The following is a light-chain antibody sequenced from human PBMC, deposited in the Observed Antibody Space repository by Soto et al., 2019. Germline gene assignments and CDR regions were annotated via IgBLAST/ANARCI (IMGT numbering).Light chain of an antibody. Sequence: QSALTQPPSASGSPGQSVSISCSGGSSDVGGSKYVSWYQHRPGKAPKLLLHEVTNRPSGVSNRFSGSKSGNTASLTISGLRPEDEADYYCSSYTTLITVVFGGGTKLTVL. CDR3: SSYTTLITVV. V-gene: IGLV2-14*01. CDR2: EVT. CDR1: SSDVGGSKY. J-gene: IGLJ3*02.